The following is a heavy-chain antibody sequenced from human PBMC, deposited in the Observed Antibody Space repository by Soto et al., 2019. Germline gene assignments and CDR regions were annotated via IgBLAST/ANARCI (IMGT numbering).Heavy chain of an antibody. CDR2: IYYSGSN. CDR3: ARRYGGTVDY. V-gene: IGHV4-59*08. J-gene: IGHJ4*02. CDR1: GGSISSYY. Sequence: QVQLQESGPGLVKPSETLSLTCTVSGGSISSYYWSWIRQPPGKGLEWIGYIYYSGSNNYNPSLKSRVTISVDTSKNQSSLKMSSVTAADTAVYYCARRYGGTVDYWGQGTLVTVTS. D-gene: IGHD2-15*01.